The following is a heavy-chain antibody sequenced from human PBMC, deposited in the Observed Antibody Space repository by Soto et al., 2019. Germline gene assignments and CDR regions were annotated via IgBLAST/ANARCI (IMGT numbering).Heavy chain of an antibody. CDR3: ARRYGSCFDY. D-gene: IGHD5-18*01. Sequence: SETLSLTCAVSGGSISSGGYSWSWIRQPPGKGLEWIGYIYYSGSTNHNPSLKSRVTISVDTSKNQFSLKLSSVTAADTAVYCCARRYGSCFDYWGQGTLVTVSS. CDR2: IYYSGST. CDR1: GGSISSGGYS. J-gene: IGHJ4*02. V-gene: IGHV4-61*08.